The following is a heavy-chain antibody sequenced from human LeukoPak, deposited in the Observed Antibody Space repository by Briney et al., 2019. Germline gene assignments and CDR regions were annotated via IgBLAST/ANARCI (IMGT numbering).Heavy chain of an antibody. CDR3: ARDRHDSFPMDV. Sequence: SQTLSLTCTVSGASISSGGYYWSWFRQHPEKGLEWIGYVSYSGNTYYNPSLKSRVTISVDTSMNQFSLKLSSVTAADTAVYYCARDRHDSFPMDVWGQGTTVTVSS. CDR2: VSYSGNT. J-gene: IGHJ6*02. D-gene: IGHD3-3*01. CDR1: GASISSGGYY. V-gene: IGHV4-31*03.